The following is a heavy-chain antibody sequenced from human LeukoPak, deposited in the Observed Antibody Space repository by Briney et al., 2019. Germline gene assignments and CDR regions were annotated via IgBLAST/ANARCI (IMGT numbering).Heavy chain of an antibody. V-gene: IGHV1-69*06. CDR1: GGTFSSYA. D-gene: IGHD2-2*01. J-gene: IGHJ4*02. CDR3: ARVAPYCSSTSCYFNY. Sequence: PVKVSCKASGGTFSSYAISWVRQAPRQGLEWMGGIIPIFGTANYAQKFQGRVTITADKSTSTAYMELSSLRSEDTAVYYCARVAPYCSSTSCYFNYWGQGTLVTVSS. CDR2: IIPIFGTA.